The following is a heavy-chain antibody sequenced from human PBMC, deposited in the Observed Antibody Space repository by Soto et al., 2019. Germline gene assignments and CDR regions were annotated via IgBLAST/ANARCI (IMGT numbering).Heavy chain of an antibody. V-gene: IGHV4-34*01. J-gene: IGHJ6*02. CDR2: INHGGST. CDR1: GGSFSGYY. D-gene: IGHD6-19*01. CDR3: ARYSSGWPYYYYYGMDV. Sequence: SETLSLTCAVYGGSFSGYYWSWIRQPPGKGLEWIGEINHGGSTNYNPSLKSRVTISVDTSKNQFSLKLSSVTAADTAVYYCARYSSGWPYYYYYGMDVWGQGTTVTVSS.